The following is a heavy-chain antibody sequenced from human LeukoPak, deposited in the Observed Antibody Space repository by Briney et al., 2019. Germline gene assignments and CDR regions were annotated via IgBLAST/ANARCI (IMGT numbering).Heavy chain of an antibody. CDR2: IYYSGST. V-gene: IGHV4-39*01. CDR1: GGSISSSSYY. Sequence: PSETLSLTCTVSGGSISSSSYYWGWIRQPPGKGLEWIGSIYYSGSTYYNPSLKSRVTISVDTSKNQFSLKLSSVTAADTAVYYCARHSSGWYSGNFYYMDVWGKGTTVTVSS. CDR3: ARHSSGWYSGNFYYMDV. D-gene: IGHD6-19*01. J-gene: IGHJ6*03.